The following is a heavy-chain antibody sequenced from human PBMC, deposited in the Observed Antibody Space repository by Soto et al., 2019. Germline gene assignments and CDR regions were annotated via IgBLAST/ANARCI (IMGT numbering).Heavy chain of an antibody. CDR1: GYSFTSYW. D-gene: IGHD1-1*01. CDR3: ARQVTLPNWNWFDP. V-gene: IGHV5-51*01. J-gene: IGHJ5*02. CDR2: IYPGDSDT. Sequence: GESLKISCKGSGYSFTSYWIGWVRQMPGKGLEWKGIIYPGDSDTRYSPSFQGQVTISADKSIGTAYLQWSSLKASDTAMYYCARQVTLPNWNWFDPWGQGTLVTVSS.